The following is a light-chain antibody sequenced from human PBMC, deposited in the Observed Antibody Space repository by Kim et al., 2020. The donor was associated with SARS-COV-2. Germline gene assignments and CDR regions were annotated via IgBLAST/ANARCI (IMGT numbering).Light chain of an antibody. CDR1: RSNIGSNY. Sequence: GQRVTISCSGSRSNIGSNYVYWYQQLPGTAPKHLIYRNNQRPSGVPDRFSGSKSGTSASLAISGLRSEDEADYYCAAWDDSLSGWVFGGGTQLTVL. J-gene: IGLJ3*02. CDR2: RNN. CDR3: AAWDDSLSGWV. V-gene: IGLV1-47*01.